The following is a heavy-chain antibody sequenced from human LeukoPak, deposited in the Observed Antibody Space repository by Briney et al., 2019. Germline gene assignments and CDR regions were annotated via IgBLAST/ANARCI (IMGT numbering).Heavy chain of an antibody. J-gene: IGHJ4*02. CDR3: ARDLGSGYPD. D-gene: IGHD3-22*01. Sequence: GSLRLSCAASGITFSSYEMKWVRQALGKGLELVSYISSSGSTIYYADSVKGRFTISRDNAKNSLYLQMNSLRAEDTAVYYCARDLGSGYPDWGQGTMVTVSS. CDR2: ISSSGSTI. V-gene: IGHV3-48*03. CDR1: GITFSSYE.